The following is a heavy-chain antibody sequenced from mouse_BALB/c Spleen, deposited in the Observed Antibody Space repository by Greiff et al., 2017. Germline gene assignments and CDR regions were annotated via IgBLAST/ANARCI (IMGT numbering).Heavy chain of an antibody. CDR2: ISSGGSYT. V-gene: IGHV5-6-4*01. CDR3: TRVVENSYYFDY. CDR1: GFTFSSYT. J-gene: IGHJ2*01. Sequence: DVKLVESGGGLVKPGGSLKLSCAASGFTFSSYTMSWVRQTPEKRLEWVATISSGGSYTYYPDSVKGRFTISRDNAKNTLYLQMSSLKSEDTAMYYCTRVVENSYYFDYWGQGTTLTVSS.